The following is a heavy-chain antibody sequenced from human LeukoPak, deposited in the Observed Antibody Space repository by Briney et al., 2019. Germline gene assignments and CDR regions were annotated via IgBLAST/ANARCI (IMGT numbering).Heavy chain of an antibody. CDR1: GGSISSSSYY. CDR2: FFYSGST. Sequence: SETLSLTCTVSGGSISSSSYYWGWIRQPPGKGLEWIGSFFYSGSTYYNPSLQSRVTILVDTSKNQFSLKLGSVTAADTAVYYCARHLAPSSGYLTLDYWGQGTLVTVSS. D-gene: IGHD3-22*01. V-gene: IGHV4-39*01. CDR3: ARHLAPSSGYLTLDY. J-gene: IGHJ4*02.